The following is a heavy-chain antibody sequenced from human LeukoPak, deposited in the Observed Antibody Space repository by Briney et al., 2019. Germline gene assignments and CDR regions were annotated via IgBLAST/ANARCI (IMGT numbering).Heavy chain of an antibody. CDR2: INHSGST. D-gene: IGHD5-24*01. CDR1: GFTFSSYS. V-gene: IGHV4-34*08. J-gene: IGHJ6*02. CDR3: ASWLQLRLYGMDV. Sequence: PGGSLRLSCAASGFTFSSYSMNWVRQPPGKGLEWIGEINHSGSTNYNPSLKSRVTISVDTSKNQFSLKLSSVIAADTAVYYCASWLQLRLYGMDVWGQGTTVTVSS.